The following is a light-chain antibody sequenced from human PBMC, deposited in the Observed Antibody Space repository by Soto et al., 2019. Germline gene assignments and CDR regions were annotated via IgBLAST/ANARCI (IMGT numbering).Light chain of an antibody. CDR1: QSISSK. CDR3: QQYNNWPPIT. Sequence: EIVMTQSPATLSVSPGERATLSCRASQSISSKLAWYQQKPGQAPRLLIYGASTRATGIPARFSGSGSGTEFTLTITTLQSEDSAVYYCQQYNNWPPITFGQGTRLESK. V-gene: IGKV3-15*01. J-gene: IGKJ5*01. CDR2: GAS.